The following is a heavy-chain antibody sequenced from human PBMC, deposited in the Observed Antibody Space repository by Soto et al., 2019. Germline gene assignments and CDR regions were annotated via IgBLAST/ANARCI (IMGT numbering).Heavy chain of an antibody. CDR3: ARDVWETTSMYYGLDV. V-gene: IGHV3-23*01. CDR1: GFTFSSYA. Sequence: GGSLRLSCAASGFTFSSYAMSWVRLAPGKGLEWVSGITGSGAITYYTDSVKGRFTISRDNSKNTLYLQMHSLRAEDTAVYYCARDVWETTSMYYGLDVWGLGTTVTFSS. D-gene: IGHD1-26*01. CDR2: ITGSGAIT. J-gene: IGHJ6*02.